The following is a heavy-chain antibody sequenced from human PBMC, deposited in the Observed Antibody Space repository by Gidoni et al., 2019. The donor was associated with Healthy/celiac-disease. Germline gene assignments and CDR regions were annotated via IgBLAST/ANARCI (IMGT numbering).Heavy chain of an antibody. D-gene: IGHD3-9*01. Sequence: QVQLQESGPGLVKPSQTLSLTCTVSGGSISSGSYYWSWIRQPAGKGLEWIGRIYTSGSTNYNPSLKSRVTISVDTSKNQFSLKLSSVTAADTAVYYCARDLDWADAFDIWGQGTMVTVSS. CDR3: ARDLDWADAFDI. V-gene: IGHV4-61*02. CDR1: GGSISSGSYY. CDR2: IYTSGST. J-gene: IGHJ3*02.